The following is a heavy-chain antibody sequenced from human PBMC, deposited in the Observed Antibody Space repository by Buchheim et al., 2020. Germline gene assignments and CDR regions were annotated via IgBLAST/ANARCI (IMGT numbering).Heavy chain of an antibody. Sequence: QVQLQESGPGLLKPSQTLSLTCTVSGGSISSGIYYWSWIRKPAGKGLERIGRIYTSGSTNYNPSLTSRVTISVDTSKHHFSLKLSSVTSADAAVYYCARASLAGLYFDYGGQGSL. CDR1: GGSISSGIYY. CDR3: ARASLAGLYFDY. CDR2: IYTSGST. D-gene: IGHD6-19*01. V-gene: IGHV4-61*02. J-gene: IGHJ4*02.